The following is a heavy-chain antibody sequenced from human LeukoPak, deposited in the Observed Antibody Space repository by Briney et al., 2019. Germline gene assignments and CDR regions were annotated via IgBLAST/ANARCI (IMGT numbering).Heavy chain of an antibody. Sequence: ASVKVSCKASGGTFSSYAISWVRQAPGQGLEWMGGIIPIFGTANYAQKFQGRVTITADESTSTAYMELSSLRSEDTAVYYCARGGELRSFFRGFDPWGQGTLVTVSS. CDR1: GGTFSSYA. J-gene: IGHJ5*02. D-gene: IGHD1-26*01. CDR3: ARGGELRSFFRGFDP. CDR2: IIPIFGTA. V-gene: IGHV1-69*13.